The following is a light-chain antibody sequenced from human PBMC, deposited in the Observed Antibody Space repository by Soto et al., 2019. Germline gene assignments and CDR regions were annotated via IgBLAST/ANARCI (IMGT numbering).Light chain of an antibody. CDR3: SVTLG. J-gene: IGLJ3*02. Sequence: QSALTQPASVSGSPGQSITISCTGTSSDVGGYNYVSWYQHHPGKAPKLMIYDVSNRPSGVSNRYSGSKSGNTASLTISGLQAEDEADYTSSVTLGFGGGTKVTVL. V-gene: IGLV2-14*03. CDR1: SSDVGGYNY. CDR2: DVS.